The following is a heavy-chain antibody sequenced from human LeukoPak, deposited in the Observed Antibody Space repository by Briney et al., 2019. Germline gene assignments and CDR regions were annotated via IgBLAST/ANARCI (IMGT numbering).Heavy chain of an antibody. CDR2: INHSGST. J-gene: IGHJ4*02. V-gene: IGHV4-34*01. Sequence: PSETLSLTCAVYGGSFSDYYWSWIRQPPGKGPEWIGEINHSGSTNYNPSLKSRVTVSVDTSKNQFSLKLRSVTAADTAVYYCARIDGYNFPFDYWGQGTLVTVSS. CDR3: ARIDGYNFPFDY. CDR1: GGSFSDYY. D-gene: IGHD5-24*01.